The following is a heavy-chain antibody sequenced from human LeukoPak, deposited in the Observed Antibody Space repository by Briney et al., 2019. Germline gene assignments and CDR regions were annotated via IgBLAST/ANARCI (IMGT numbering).Heavy chain of an antibody. Sequence: SETLSLTCTVSGDSISSYYWSWIRQPPGKGLEWIGYIYYSGSTNYNPSLKSRVTISVDTSKNQFSLKLSSVTAADTAVYYCARTLYCSGGSCYPRGMDVWGQGTTVTVSS. CDR2: IYYSGST. V-gene: IGHV4-59*08. J-gene: IGHJ6*02. CDR1: GDSISSYY. D-gene: IGHD2-15*01. CDR3: ARTLYCSGGSCYPRGMDV.